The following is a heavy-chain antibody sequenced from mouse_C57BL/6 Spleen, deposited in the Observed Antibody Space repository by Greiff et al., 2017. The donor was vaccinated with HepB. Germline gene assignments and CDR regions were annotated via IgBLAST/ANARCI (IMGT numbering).Heavy chain of an antibody. Sequence: QVHVKQPGAELVRPGSSVKLSCKASGYTFTSYWMHWVKQRPIQGLEWIGNIDPSDSETHYNQKFKDKDTLTVDKSSSTAYMQLSSLTSEDSAVYYGANAYYYGSSYGYFDVWGTGTTVTVSS. CDR3: ANAYYYGSSYGYFDV. J-gene: IGHJ1*03. CDR2: IDPSDSET. D-gene: IGHD1-1*01. V-gene: IGHV1-52*01. CDR1: GYTFTSYW.